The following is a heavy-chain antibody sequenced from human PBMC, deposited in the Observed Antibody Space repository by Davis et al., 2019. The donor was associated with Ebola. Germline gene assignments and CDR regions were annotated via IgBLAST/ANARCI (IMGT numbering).Heavy chain of an antibody. J-gene: IGHJ4*02. CDR3: ARAGLGETN. Sequence: ASVKVSCKASGYTFTGYYMHWVRQATGQGLEWMGWMNPNSGNTGYAQKFQGRVTITRNTSISTAYMELSSLRCEDTAVYYCARAGLGETNWGQGTLVTVSS. CDR2: MNPNSGNT. V-gene: IGHV1-8*03. D-gene: IGHD3-16*01. CDR1: GYTFTGYY.